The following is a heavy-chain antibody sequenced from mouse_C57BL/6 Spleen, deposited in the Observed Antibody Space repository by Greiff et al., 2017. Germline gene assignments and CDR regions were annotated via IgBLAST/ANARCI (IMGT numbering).Heavy chain of an antibody. CDR1: GFTFSSYT. J-gene: IGHJ3*01. Sequence: EVQRVESGGGLVKPGGSLKLSCAASGFTFSSYTMSWVRQTPEKRLEWVATISGGGGNTYYPDSVKGRFTISRDNAKNTLYLQMSSLRSEDTALYYCARRDYDGGFAYWGQGTLVTVSA. D-gene: IGHD2-4*01. CDR3: ARRDYDGGFAY. CDR2: ISGGGGNT. V-gene: IGHV5-9*01.